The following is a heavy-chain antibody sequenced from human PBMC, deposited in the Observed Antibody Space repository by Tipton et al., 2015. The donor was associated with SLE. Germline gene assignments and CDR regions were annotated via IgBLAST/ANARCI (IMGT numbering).Heavy chain of an antibody. CDR1: GASISGSTSY. D-gene: IGHD3-9*01. J-gene: IGHJ4*02. V-gene: IGHV4-39*07. Sequence: SLTCSVSGASISGSTSYWGWIRQSPGKGLEWIGSIDHNGSINDNPSLRRRVTMSVDRSKNQFSLTLTSVTAADTADYFCARGYYDMWTGYYSFDYWGQGTLVTVSS. CDR2: IDHNGSI. CDR3: ARGYYDMWTGYYSFDY.